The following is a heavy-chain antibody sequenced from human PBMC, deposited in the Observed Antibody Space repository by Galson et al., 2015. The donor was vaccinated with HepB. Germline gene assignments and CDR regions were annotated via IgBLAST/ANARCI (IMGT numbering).Heavy chain of an antibody. Sequence: SVKVSCKASGFTLTSHFMHWVRQAPGQGLEWMGLINPSGSFTIYAQSFQGRLTVTRDTSTSTVYMELSSLRSDATAVYYCAGEGAGAAKDFDFWGQGTLVTVPS. CDR2: INPSGSFT. CDR1: GFTLTSHF. J-gene: IGHJ4*02. D-gene: IGHD6-19*01. CDR3: AGEGAGAAKDFDF. V-gene: IGHV1-46*01.